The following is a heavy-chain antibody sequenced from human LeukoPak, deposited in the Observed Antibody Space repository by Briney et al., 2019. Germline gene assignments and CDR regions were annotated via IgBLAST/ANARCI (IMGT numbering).Heavy chain of an antibody. CDR1: GGSISSGSYY. CDR2: IYTSGST. D-gene: IGHD2-2*01. V-gene: IGHV4-61*02. Sequence: PSQTLSLTCTVSGGSISSGSYYWSWIRQPAGTGLEWIGRIYTSGSTNYNPSLKSRVTISVDTSKNQFSLKLSSVTAADMAVYYCARTPASAAIGYYGMDVWGQGTTVTVSS. CDR3: ARTPASAAIGYYGMDV. J-gene: IGHJ6*02.